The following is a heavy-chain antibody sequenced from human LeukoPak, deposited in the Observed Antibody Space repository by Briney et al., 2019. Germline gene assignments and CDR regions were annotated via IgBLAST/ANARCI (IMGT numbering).Heavy chain of an antibody. CDR2: ISSSSSYI. CDR3: ARAPGYYDSSGYSDYRFDY. J-gene: IGHJ4*02. CDR1: GFTFSSYS. D-gene: IGHD3-22*01. Sequence: GGSLRLSCAASGFTFSSYSMNWVRQAPGKGLEWVSSISSSSSYIYYADSVKGRLTISRDNAKNSLYLQMNSLRAEDTAVYYCARAPGYYDSSGYSDYRFDYWGQGTLVTVSS. V-gene: IGHV3-21*01.